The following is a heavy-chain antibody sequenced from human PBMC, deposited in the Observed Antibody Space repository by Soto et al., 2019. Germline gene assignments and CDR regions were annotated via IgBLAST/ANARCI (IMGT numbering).Heavy chain of an antibody. D-gene: IGHD3-22*01. CDR3: AGHYDTSGYGWFYYFES. CDR2: ISADKGNT. Sequence: QVQLVQSGAEVKTPGAAVKVSCEASGHIFTSYGVSWRRQAPGQGLEWRGWISADKGNTDYAQKVKGRVLMTTDTATKTFSMELTGLRSDDTAVYYCAGHYDTSGYGWFYYFESWGQGTPVTVSS. V-gene: IGHV1-18*01. J-gene: IGHJ4*02. CDR1: GHIFTSYG.